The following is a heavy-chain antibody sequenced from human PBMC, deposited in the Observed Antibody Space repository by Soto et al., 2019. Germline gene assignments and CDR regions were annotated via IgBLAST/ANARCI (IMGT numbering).Heavy chain of an antibody. V-gene: IGHV4-59*08. J-gene: IGHJ3*02. Sequence: QVQLQESGPGLVKPSETLSLTCTVSGGSMSSYYWSWIRQPPGKGLEWIAYIYYTGSTNYNPSLKSRVPISVNTSKNQFSLKLSSVTAADTAVYFWARHLVPAASVTFDIWGQGTMVTVSS. CDR1: GGSMSSYY. CDR2: IYYTGST. CDR3: ARHLVPAASVTFDI. D-gene: IGHD2-2*01.